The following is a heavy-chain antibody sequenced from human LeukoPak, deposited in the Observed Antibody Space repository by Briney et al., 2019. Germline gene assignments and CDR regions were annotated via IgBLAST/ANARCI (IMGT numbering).Heavy chain of an antibody. J-gene: IGHJ4*02. D-gene: IGHD3-22*01. CDR3: AKGGSSGYYSSFDY. V-gene: IGHV3-23*01. Sequence: GGSLRLSCAASGFTFSSYAMSWVRQAPGKGLEWFSVISVSGGSTSYGDSVKGRFTISRDNSKNTVYLQMNSLRAEDTAVYYCAKGGSSGYYSSFDYWGQGTLVTVSS. CDR2: ISVSGGST. CDR1: GFTFSSYA.